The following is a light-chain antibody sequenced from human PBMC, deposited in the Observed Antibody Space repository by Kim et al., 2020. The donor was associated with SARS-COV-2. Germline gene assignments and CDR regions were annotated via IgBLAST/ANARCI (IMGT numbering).Light chain of an antibody. Sequence: ASVGDRVTMTCRASQTITFYVNWYQQKVGQAPKLLIYDTTRLHTGVPSRFTGSGYDTDFTLTISDLQPEDFATYYCQQSYATPRTFGQGTKVDIK. J-gene: IGKJ1*01. CDR3: QQSYATPRT. V-gene: IGKV1-39*01. CDR1: QTITFY. CDR2: DTT.